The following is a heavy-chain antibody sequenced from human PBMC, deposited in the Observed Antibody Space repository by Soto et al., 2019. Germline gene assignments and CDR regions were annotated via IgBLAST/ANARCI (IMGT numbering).Heavy chain of an antibody. CDR1: GGSISSGGYY. J-gene: IGHJ4*02. Sequence: ASETLSLTCTVSGGSISSGGYYWSWIRQHPGKGLEWIGYIYYSGSTYYNPSLKSRVTISVDTSKNQFSLKLSSVTAADTAVYYCARDNGDGYNSFDYWGQGTLVTVPQ. V-gene: IGHV4-31*03. D-gene: IGHD2-21*01. CDR2: IYYSGST. CDR3: ARDNGDGYNSFDY.